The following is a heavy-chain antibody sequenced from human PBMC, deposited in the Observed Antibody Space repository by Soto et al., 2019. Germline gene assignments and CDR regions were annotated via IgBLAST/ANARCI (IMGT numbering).Heavy chain of an antibody. Sequence: QITLKESGPTLVKPTQTLTLTCTFSAFSLSTGGVGVGWIRQPPGKALEWLALIYWDDDKRYSPSLRSRLTITKATPKNQVVLTMTHMDPVDTATYYCIQSRCGGDCLQSYASYYSYGMDVWGQGTTVTVSS. V-gene: IGHV2-5*02. CDR1: AFSLSTGGVG. D-gene: IGHD2-21*02. CDR3: IQSRCGGDCLQSYASYYSYGMDV. J-gene: IGHJ6*02. CDR2: IYWDDDK.